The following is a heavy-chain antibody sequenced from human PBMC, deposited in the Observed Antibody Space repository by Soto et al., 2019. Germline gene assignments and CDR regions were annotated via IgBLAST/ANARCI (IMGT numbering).Heavy chain of an antibody. J-gene: IGHJ4*02. D-gene: IGHD2-21*02. Sequence: GGSLRLSCAASGFTFSSYGMHWVRQAPGKGLEWVAVIWYDGSNKYYADSVKGRFTISRDNSKNTLYLQMNSLRAEDTAVYYCARDQSVVVTVDAFDYWGQGTLVTVSS. CDR1: GFTFSSYG. CDR2: IWYDGSNK. V-gene: IGHV3-33*01. CDR3: ARDQSVVVTVDAFDY.